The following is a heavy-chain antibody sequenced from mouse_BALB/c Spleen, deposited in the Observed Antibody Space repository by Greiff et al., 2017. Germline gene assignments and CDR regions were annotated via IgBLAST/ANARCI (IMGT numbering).Heavy chain of an antibody. CDR1: GASITSGY. CDR3: ARYRHYYGYWYFDV. Sequence: EVQLKESGPSLVKPSQTLSLTCSVTGASITSGYWNWIRKFPGNKLEYMGYISYSGSTYYNPSLKSRISITRDTSKNQYYLQLNSVTTEDTATYYCARYRHYYGYWYFDVWGAGTTVTVSS. D-gene: IGHD1-2*01. CDR2: ISYSGST. V-gene: IGHV3-8*02. J-gene: IGHJ1*01.